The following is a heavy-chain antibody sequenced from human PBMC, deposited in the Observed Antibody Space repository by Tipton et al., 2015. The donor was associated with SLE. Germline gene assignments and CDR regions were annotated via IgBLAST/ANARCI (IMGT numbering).Heavy chain of an antibody. CDR1: GGSFSGYY. V-gene: IGHV4-34*01. J-gene: IGHJ4*02. Sequence: TLSLTCAVYGGSFSGYYWSWIRQPPGKGLEWIGGINHSGSTNYDPSLKSRVTISVDTSKNQFSLKLSSVTAADTAVYYCAAERSSSWSYFDYWGQGTLVTVSS. D-gene: IGHD6-13*01. CDR2: INHSGST. CDR3: AAERSSSWSYFDY.